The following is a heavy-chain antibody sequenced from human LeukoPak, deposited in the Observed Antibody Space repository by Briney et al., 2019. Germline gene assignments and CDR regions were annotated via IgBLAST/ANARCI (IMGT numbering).Heavy chain of an antibody. Sequence: GGSLRLSCAASGFTFNRDWTAWVRQAPGKGLEWVANIKYDGIEKYHVDSVKGRFTISRDNAKNSLYLQMNSLRAEDTAVYYCGRDGGYRRTDYWGQGTLVTVSS. CDR1: GFTFNRDW. V-gene: IGHV3-7*01. D-gene: IGHD5-24*01. J-gene: IGHJ4*02. CDR2: IKYDGIEK. CDR3: GRDGGYRRTDY.